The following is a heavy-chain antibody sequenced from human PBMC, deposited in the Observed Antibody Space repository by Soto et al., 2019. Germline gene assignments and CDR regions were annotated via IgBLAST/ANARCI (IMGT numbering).Heavy chain of an antibody. D-gene: IGHD6-13*01. CDR1: GFTVSSNY. CDR2: IYSGGST. V-gene: IGHV3-53*01. CDR3: ARDSTGIAYNWFDP. Sequence: GGSLRLSCAASGFTVSSNYMSWVRQAPGKGLEWVSVIYSGGSTYYADSVKGRFTISRDNSKNTLYLQMNSLRAEDTAVYYCARDSTGIAYNWFDPWGQGTLVTVSS. J-gene: IGHJ5*02.